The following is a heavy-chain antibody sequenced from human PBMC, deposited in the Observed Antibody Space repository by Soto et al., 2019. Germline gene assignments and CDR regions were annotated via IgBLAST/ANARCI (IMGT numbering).Heavy chain of an antibody. J-gene: IGHJ4*02. CDR1: GGSISSGGYY. D-gene: IGHD4-4*01. CDR2: IYYSGST. Sequence: QVQLQESGPGLVKPSQTLSLTCTVSGGSISSGGYYWSWIRQHPGKGLEWIGYIYYSGSTYYNPSLKSRVTISVDTSKNQFSLKLSSVTAADTAVYYCARASPPGRWYSKASGQGFDYWGQGTLVTVSS. CDR3: ARASPPGRWYSKASGQGFDY. V-gene: IGHV4-31*03.